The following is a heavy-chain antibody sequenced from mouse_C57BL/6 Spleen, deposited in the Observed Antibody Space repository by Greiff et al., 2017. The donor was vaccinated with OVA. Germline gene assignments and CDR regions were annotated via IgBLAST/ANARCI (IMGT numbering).Heavy chain of an antibody. V-gene: IGHV1-69*01. CDR3: ARGGDFDY. CDR1: GYTFTGYW. CDR2: IDPSDSYT. J-gene: IGHJ2*01. Sequence: VKLQESGAELMKPGASVKLSCKATGYTFTGYWIEWVKQRPGHGLEWIGEIDPSDSYTNYNQKFKGKSTLTVDKSSSTAYMQLSSLTSEDSAVYYCARGGDFDYWGQGTTLTVSS.